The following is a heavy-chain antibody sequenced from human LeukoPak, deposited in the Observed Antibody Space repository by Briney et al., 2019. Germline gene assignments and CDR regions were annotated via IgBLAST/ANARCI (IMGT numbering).Heavy chain of an antibody. J-gene: IGHJ2*01. Sequence: PSETLSLTCTVSGASLNSGGYYWNWIRHPPGKEPEWIGYIYYSGSTNYNRSLKSRVTISVDTSKNQFSLKLTSVTAADTAVYYCAREGWDLWGRGTLVTVSS. CDR3: AREGWDL. CDR2: IYYSGST. CDR1: GASLNSGGYY. D-gene: IGHD2-15*01. V-gene: IGHV4-61*08.